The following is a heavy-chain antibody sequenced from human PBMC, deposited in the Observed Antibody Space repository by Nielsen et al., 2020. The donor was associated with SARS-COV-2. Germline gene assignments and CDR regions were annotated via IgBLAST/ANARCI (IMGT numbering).Heavy chain of an antibody. D-gene: IGHD3-22*01. V-gene: IGHV3-9*03. CDR1: GFTFDDYA. CDR2: ISWNSGSI. J-gene: IGHJ3*02. CDR3: ARDLRTYYYDSSGYYYGNDAFDI. Sequence: SLKISCAASGFTFDDYAMHWVRQAPGKGLEWVSGISWNSGSIGYANSVKGRFTISRDNSKNTLYLQMGSLRAEDMAVYYCARDLRTYYYDSSGYYYGNDAFDIWGQGTMVTVSS.